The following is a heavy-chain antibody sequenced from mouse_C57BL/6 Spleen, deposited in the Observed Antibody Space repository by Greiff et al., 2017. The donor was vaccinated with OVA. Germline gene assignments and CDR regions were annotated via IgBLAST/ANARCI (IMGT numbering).Heavy chain of an antibody. CDR2: IDPSDSYT. Sequence: QVQLQQPGAALVKPGASVQLSCKASGSTFTRYWLQWVKQRPGPGLEWIGEIDPSDSYTNYNQKFKGKATLTVDTSSSPAYMQLSSLTSEDSAVYYCARSWRNFDYWGQGTTLTVSS. D-gene: IGHD1-1*01. V-gene: IGHV1-50*01. CDR1: GSTFTRYW. CDR3: ARSWRNFDY. J-gene: IGHJ2*01.